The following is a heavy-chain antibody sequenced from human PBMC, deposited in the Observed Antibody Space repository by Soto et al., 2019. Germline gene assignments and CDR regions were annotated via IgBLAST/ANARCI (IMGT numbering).Heavy chain of an antibody. V-gene: IGHV3-48*01. CDR3: ARHPERIAQIGWFDP. CDR1: GFTFSSYS. CDR2: ISSSSSTI. D-gene: IGHD6-13*01. Sequence: EVQLVESGGGLVQPGGSLRLSCAASGFTFSSYSMNWFRQAPGKGLEWVSYISSSSSTIYYAESVKGRLTISRDNAKNSLYLQMNSLRAEDTAVYYCARHPERIAQIGWFDPWGQGTLVTVSS. J-gene: IGHJ5*02.